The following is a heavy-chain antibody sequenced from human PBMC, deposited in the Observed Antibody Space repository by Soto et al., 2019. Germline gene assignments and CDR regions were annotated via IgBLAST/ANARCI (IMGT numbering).Heavy chain of an antibody. CDR1: GFTFSSYG. J-gene: IGHJ4*02. CDR2: ISYDGSNK. Sequence: QVQLVESGGGVVQPGRSLRLSCAASGFTFSSYGMHWVRQAPGKGLEWVAVISYDGSNKYYAGSVKGRFTISRDNSKKTLYLKMNRLRAEDTAVYYCAKDKGIVGATPHYWGQGTLVTVSS. CDR3: AKDKGIVGATPHY. V-gene: IGHV3-30*18. D-gene: IGHD1-26*01.